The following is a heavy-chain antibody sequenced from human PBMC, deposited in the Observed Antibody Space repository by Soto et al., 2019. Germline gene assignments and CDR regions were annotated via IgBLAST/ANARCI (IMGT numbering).Heavy chain of an antibody. CDR1: GFTFSSYS. D-gene: IGHD6-19*01. V-gene: IGHV3-21*04. Sequence: GGSLRLSCAASGFTFSSYSMNWVRQAPGKGLDWVSSISSSSSYIYYADSVKGRFTISRDNAKNSLYLQMNSLRAEDTAVYYCAKGRIAVANLIDYWGQGTLVTVSS. J-gene: IGHJ4*02. CDR3: AKGRIAVANLIDY. CDR2: ISSSSSYI.